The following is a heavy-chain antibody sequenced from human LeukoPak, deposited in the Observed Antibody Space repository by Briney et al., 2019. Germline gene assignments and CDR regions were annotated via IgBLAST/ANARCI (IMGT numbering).Heavy chain of an antibody. CDR3: AKRGSGGYHYYYYHMDA. Sequence: GGSLRLSCASYVFHLWYFAMKWVRLAPGKGLEWVSSISGSGGNTYYADSVNGRVTISRDNSMDTLYLHINGLRVEDTTTYFCAKRGSGGYHYYYYHMDAWGKGTTVTVSS. J-gene: IGHJ6*03. CDR1: VFHLWYFA. D-gene: IGHD1-26*01. V-gene: IGHV3-23*01. CDR2: ISGSGGNT.